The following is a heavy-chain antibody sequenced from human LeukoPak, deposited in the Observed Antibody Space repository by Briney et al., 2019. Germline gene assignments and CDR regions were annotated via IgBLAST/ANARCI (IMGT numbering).Heavy chain of an antibody. Sequence: GGSLRLSCAASGITFSSYYMSWVRQAPGKGLEWGANIKQDGSAKYYVDSVKGRFTISRDNAKNSLHLQMNSLKAEDTAVYFCAGALAGGLEFTFAYWGQGVLVTVSS. CDR3: AGALAGGLEFTFAY. CDR1: GITFSSYY. D-gene: IGHD3-16*01. V-gene: IGHV3-7*01. J-gene: IGHJ4*02. CDR2: IKQDGSAK.